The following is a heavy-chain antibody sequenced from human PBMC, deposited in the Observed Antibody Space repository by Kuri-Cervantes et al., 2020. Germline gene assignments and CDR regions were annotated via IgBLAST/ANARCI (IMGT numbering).Heavy chain of an antibody. CDR2: ISAYSGNT. Sequence: ASVKVSCKASGYTFTSYGISWVRQAPGQGLEWMGWISAYSGNTNYAQKLQGRVTMTTDTSTSTAYMELRSLRSEDTALYYCARRGDSYAVFDSWGQGALVTVSS. J-gene: IGHJ4*02. V-gene: IGHV1-18*01. CDR1: GYTFTSYG. CDR3: ARRGDSYAVFDS. D-gene: IGHD5-18*01.